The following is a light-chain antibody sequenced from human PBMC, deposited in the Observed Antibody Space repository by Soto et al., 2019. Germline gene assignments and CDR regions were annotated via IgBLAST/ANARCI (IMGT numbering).Light chain of an antibody. V-gene: IGLV2-11*01. CDR3: FSYAGYYTSL. Sequence: QSALTQPRSVSGSPGQSVTISCSGTDSDVGTYNYVSWYQQHPGKAPKLMIYDVTKRPSGVPDRFSGSKSGNTASLTISGLQAEDEADYYCFSYAGYYTSLFGGGTKVTVL. CDR1: DSDVGTYNY. CDR2: DVT. J-gene: IGLJ2*01.